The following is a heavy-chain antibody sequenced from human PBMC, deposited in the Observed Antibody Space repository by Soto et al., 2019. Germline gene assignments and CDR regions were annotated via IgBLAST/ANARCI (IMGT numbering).Heavy chain of an antibody. D-gene: IGHD2-2*01. CDR2: INHSGST. V-gene: IGHV4-34*01. Sequence: SETLSLTCVVYGGSFSGYYWSWIRQPPGKGLEWIGEINHSGSTNYNPSLKSRVTISVDTSKNQFSLKLSSVTAADTAVYYCAREYCSSTSCYAYFDYWGQGTLVTVSS. CDR1: GGSFSGYY. CDR3: AREYCSSTSCYAYFDY. J-gene: IGHJ4*02.